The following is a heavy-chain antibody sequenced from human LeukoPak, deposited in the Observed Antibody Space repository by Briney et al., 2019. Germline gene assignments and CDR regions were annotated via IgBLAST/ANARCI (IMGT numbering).Heavy chain of an antibody. Sequence: GGSLRLSCAASGFTFSSYAMHWVRQAPGKGLEWVAVISYDGSNKYYADSVKGRFTISRDNSKNTLYLQMNSLRAEDTAVCYCARSLQPYNGYDPFDYWGQGTLVTVSS. D-gene: IGHD5-12*01. CDR2: ISYDGSNK. CDR3: ARSLQPYNGYDPFDY. J-gene: IGHJ4*02. CDR1: GFTFSSYA. V-gene: IGHV3-30*04.